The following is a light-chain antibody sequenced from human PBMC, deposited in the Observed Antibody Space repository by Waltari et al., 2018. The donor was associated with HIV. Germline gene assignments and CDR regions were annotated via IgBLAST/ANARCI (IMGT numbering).Light chain of an antibody. Sequence: DIQMTQSPSSLSASVGDRVTITCRASQAISNSLAWYQQKPGKAPKLLLYAASRLESGVPSRFSGSRSGTDYALTISSLQPEDFAVYYCQQYFSPPLLTFGGGTKVEIK. J-gene: IGKJ4*01. V-gene: IGKV1-NL1*01. CDR3: QQYFSPPLLT. CDR1: QAISNS. CDR2: AAS.